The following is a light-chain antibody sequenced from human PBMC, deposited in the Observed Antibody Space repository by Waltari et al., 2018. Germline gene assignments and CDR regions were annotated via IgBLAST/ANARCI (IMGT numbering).Light chain of an antibody. CDR2: WAS. CDR3: HQYYSIPYT. Sequence: DTLMTQSPDSLSVSLGERATINCKSSQSVFYSSYNKNDLAWYQQKPGQPPKLLIYWASTRESGVPDRFSGSGSGTDFTLTISSLQAEDVAVYYCHQYYSIPYTFGQGTKLEVK. J-gene: IGKJ2*01. CDR1: QSVFYSSYNKND. V-gene: IGKV4-1*01.